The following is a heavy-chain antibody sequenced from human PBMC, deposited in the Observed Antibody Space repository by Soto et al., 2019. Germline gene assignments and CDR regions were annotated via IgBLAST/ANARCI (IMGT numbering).Heavy chain of an antibody. CDR3: TRGGSNTDY. CDR1: GFTFSSYW. J-gene: IGHJ4*02. D-gene: IGHD4-17*01. Sequence: PGGSLRLSCAASGFTFSSYWMTWVRQAPGKGLEWVANINQDGSDKKYVDSVKGRFTISRDNAKNSLYLQMNSLRAEDTAVYFCTRGGSNTDYWGQGTLVTVSS. CDR2: INQDGSDK. V-gene: IGHV3-7*01.